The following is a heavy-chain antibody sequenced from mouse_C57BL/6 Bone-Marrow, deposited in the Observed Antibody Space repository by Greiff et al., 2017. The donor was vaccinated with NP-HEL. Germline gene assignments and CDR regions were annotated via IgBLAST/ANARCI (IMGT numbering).Heavy chain of an antibody. CDR2: IHPNSGST. J-gene: IGHJ4*01. CDR3: ASSNWEGAMDY. Sequence: QVQLQQPGAELVKPGASVKLSCKASGYTFTSYWMHWVKQRPGQGLEWIGMIHPNSGSTNYNEKFKSKATLTVDKSSSTAYMQLSSLTSEDSAVYFCASSNWEGAMDYWGQVTTVTVSS. CDR1: GYTFTSYW. D-gene: IGHD4-1*01. V-gene: IGHV1-64*01.